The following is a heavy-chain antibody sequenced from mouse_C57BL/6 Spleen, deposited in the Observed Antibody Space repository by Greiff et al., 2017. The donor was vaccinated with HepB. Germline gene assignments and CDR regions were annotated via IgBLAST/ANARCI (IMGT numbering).Heavy chain of an antibody. Sequence: QVHVKQSGAELVRPGTSVKVSCKASGYAFTNYLIEWVKQRPGQGLEWIGVINPGSGGTNYNEKFKGKATLTADKSSSTAYMQLSSLTSEDSAVYFCARWGVGYYYGSRDYFDYWGQGTTLTVSS. D-gene: IGHD1-1*01. CDR3: ARWGVGYYYGSRDYFDY. CDR2: INPGSGGT. J-gene: IGHJ2*01. V-gene: IGHV1-54*01. CDR1: GYAFTNYL.